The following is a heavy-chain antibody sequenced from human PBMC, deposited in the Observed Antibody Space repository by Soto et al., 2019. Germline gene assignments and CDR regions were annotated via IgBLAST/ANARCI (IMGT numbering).Heavy chain of an antibody. V-gene: IGHV1-69*01. J-gene: IGHJ6*02. D-gene: IGHD3-22*01. CDR1: GGTFSSYA. CDR3: ARGEVITQSYYYYGMDV. Sequence: QVQLVQSGAEVKKPGSSVKVSCKASGGTFSSYAISWVRQAPGQGLEWMGGIIPICGTANYAQKFQGRVTITADESTSTAYMELSSLRSEDTAVYYCARGEVITQSYYYYGMDVWGQGTTVTVSS. CDR2: IIPICGTA.